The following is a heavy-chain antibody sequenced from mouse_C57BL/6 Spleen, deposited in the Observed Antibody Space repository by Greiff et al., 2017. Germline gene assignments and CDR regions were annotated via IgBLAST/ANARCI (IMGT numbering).Heavy chain of an antibody. CDR1: GYTFTDYE. V-gene: IGHV1-15*01. CDR2: IDPEPGGT. D-gene: IGHD2-12*01. J-gene: IGHJ2*01. Sequence: VKLLESGAELVRPGASVTLSCKASGYTFTDYEMHWVKQTPVHGLEWIGAIDPEPGGTAYNQKFKGKAILTADKSSSTAYMELRSLTSEDAAVYYCTKVGDYSYFDYWGQGTTLTVSS. CDR3: TKVGDYSYFDY.